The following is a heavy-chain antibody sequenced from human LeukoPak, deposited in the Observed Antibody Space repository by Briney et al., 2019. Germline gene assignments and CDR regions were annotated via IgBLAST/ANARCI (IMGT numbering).Heavy chain of an antibody. D-gene: IGHD5/OR15-5a*01. Sequence: GGSLRLSCAASGFTFSSYWMHWVRQAPGKGLVWVSRIKTDESSTDYADSVRGRFTISRDNAKNTMYLQMNSLRAEDTAVYYCARGVSGTGPDIWGLGTMVTVSS. CDR1: GFTFSSYW. J-gene: IGHJ3*02. CDR2: IKTDESST. CDR3: ARGVSGTGPDI. V-gene: IGHV3-74*01.